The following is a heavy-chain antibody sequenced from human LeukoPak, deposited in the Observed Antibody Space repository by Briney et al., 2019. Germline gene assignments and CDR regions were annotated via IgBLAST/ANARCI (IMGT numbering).Heavy chain of an antibody. J-gene: IGHJ3*02. CDR3: ARTTNRRGGVPDAFDI. CDR1: GFTFSSYW. D-gene: IGHD1-1*01. Sequence: GGSLRLSCAASGFTFSSYWMSWVRQAPGKGLEWVANIKQDGSEKYYVDSVKGRIIISRDNAKNSLYLQMSSLRAEDTAVYYCARTTNRRGGVPDAFDIWGQGTMVTVSA. V-gene: IGHV3-7*01. CDR2: IKQDGSEK.